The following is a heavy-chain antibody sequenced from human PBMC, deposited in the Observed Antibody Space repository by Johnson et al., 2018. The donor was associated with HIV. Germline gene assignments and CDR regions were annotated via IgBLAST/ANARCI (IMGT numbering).Heavy chain of an antibody. Sequence: QVQLVESGGGVVQPGGSLRLSCAASGFSFSDFYMSWIRQAPGKGLEWISYMSSSGSTIYHADSVKGRFTISRDNAKNSLYLQMNSLRAEDTAVYYCARGGAGIAAAEDAFDIWGQGTIVTVSS. D-gene: IGHD6-13*01. CDR1: GFSFSDFY. V-gene: IGHV3-11*01. CDR3: ARGGAGIAAAEDAFDI. CDR2: MSSSGSTI. J-gene: IGHJ3*02.